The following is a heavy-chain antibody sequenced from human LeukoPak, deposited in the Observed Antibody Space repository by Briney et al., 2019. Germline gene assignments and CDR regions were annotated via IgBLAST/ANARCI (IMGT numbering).Heavy chain of an antibody. Sequence: SETLSLTCTVSGGSISSSSYYWGWIRQPPGKGLEWIGSIYYSGSTYYNPSLKSRVTISVDTSKNQFPLKLSSVTAADTAVYYCAKYYGELDYWGQGTLVTVSS. J-gene: IGHJ4*02. CDR1: GGSISSSSYY. D-gene: IGHD4-17*01. CDR2: IYYSGST. V-gene: IGHV4-39*06. CDR3: AKYYGELDY.